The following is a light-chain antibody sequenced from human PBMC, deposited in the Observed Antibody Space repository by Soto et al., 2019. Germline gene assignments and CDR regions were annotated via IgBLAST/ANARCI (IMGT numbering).Light chain of an antibody. V-gene: IGLV2-11*01. CDR3: CSYAGSYPFV. CDR1: GSDVGGYNY. Sequence: QSALTQPRSVSGSPGQSVTISCTGTGSDVGGYNYVSWYQQLPGKAPKLMIYDVSRRPSGVPDRFSGSKSGNTASLTISGLQAEDEADYYCCSYAGSYPFVFGTGTKLTVL. CDR2: DVS. J-gene: IGLJ1*01.